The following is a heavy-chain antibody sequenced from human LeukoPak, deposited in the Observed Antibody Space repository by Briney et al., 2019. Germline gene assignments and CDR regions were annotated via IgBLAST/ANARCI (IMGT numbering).Heavy chain of an antibody. CDR2: IKSKTDGGTT. CDR3: TTVEHTYFYDWGSPPY. J-gene: IGHJ4*02. V-gene: IGHV3-15*01. CDR1: GFTFSNVW. D-gene: IGHD3-10*01. Sequence: MPGGSLRLSCAASGFTFSNVWMSWVRQAPGKGLEWVGRIKSKTDGGTTDYAAPVKGRFTISRDDSENTVYLQMNSLKTEDTAVYYCTTVEHTYFYDWGSPPYWGQGTLVTVSS.